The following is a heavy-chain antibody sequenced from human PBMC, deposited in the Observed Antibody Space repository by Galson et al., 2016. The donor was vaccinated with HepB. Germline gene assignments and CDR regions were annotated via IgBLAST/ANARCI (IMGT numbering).Heavy chain of an antibody. CDR3: TTLGN. Sequence: SLRLSCAASGFTFSSYWMHWVRQAPGKGLVWVSRIKSDGSTTSYANSVQGRFTTSRDNAKNTLYLQMNSLSVEDMSVYYCTTLGNWGQGTLVTVSS. CDR1: GFTFSSYW. J-gene: IGHJ4*02. CDR2: IKSDGSTT. V-gene: IGHV3-74*01.